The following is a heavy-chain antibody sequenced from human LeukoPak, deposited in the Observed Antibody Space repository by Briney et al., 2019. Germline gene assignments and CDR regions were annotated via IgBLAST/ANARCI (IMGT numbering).Heavy chain of an antibody. CDR2: IYSDGSI. V-gene: IGHV3-53*01. J-gene: IGHJ2*01. Sequence: GSLRLSCAASGFSVSSIYMNWVRQAPGKRPEWVSVIYSDGSIYYADSEEGRFTISRDNSKNTLYLQMNTLRAEDTAAYYCAREGGSETSGGTGFFDLWGRGTLVTVSS. D-gene: IGHD3/OR15-3a*01. CDR3: AREGGSETSGGTGFFDL. CDR1: GFSVSSIY.